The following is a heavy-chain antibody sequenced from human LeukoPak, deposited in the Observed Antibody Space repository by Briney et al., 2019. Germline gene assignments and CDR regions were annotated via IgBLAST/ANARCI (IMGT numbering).Heavy chain of an antibody. CDR3: ARDGQNWRGYSYGRVVAFEYGMDV. Sequence: GGSLRLSCAASGFTFSSYGMHWVRQAPGKGLEGVAVLCYDGSNKYYADSVKSRFTISRDNSKNTLYLQINSLRAEDTAVYYCARDGQNWRGYSYGRVVAFEYGMDVWGQGTTVTVSS. J-gene: IGHJ6*02. D-gene: IGHD5-18*01. CDR1: GFTFSSYG. V-gene: IGHV3-33*01. CDR2: LCYDGSNK.